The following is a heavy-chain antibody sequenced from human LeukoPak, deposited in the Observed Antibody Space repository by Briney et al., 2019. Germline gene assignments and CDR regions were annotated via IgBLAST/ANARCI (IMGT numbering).Heavy chain of an antibody. CDR1: VYSFTAYS. CDR2: ISGSSSNT. Sequence: ASVKVSCKASVYSFTAYSIVWVRQAPGQGLEWMGWISGSSSNTNYAQRLQGRVTMTTDTSTTTAYMELRSLRSDDTAVYYCARATGTWGHDGFDIWGQGTMVTVSS. J-gene: IGHJ3*02. V-gene: IGHV1-18*04. CDR3: ARATGTWGHDGFDI. D-gene: IGHD3-16*01.